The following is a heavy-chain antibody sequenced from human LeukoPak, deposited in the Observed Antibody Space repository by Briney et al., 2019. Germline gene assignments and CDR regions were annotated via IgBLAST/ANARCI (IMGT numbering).Heavy chain of an antibody. CDR2: IRSKAYGGTT. D-gene: IGHD2-21*02. CDR3: TRDVVPVSYDFDY. V-gene: IGHV3-49*04. CDR1: GFTFGDYA. J-gene: IGHJ4*02. Sequence: GGSLRLSCTASGFTFGDYAMHWARQAPGKGLEWVGFIRSKAYGGTTEYAASVEGRFTFSRDDSKSIAYLQMNRLKPEDTAVYISTRDVVPVSYDFDYCGQGTLVTVSS.